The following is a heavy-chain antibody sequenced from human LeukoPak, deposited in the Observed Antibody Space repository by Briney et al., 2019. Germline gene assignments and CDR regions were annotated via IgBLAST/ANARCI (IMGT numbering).Heavy chain of an antibody. V-gene: IGHV3-30*02. CDR3: AREWSTVTNDAFDI. D-gene: IGHD4-17*01. CDR1: GFTFSSYG. CDR2: IRYDGSNK. J-gene: IGHJ3*02. Sequence: GGSLRLSCAASGFTFSSYGMHWVRQAPGKGLEWVAFIRYDGSNKYYADSVKGRFTISRDNSKNTLYLQMNSLRAEDTAVYYCAREWSTVTNDAFDIWGQGTMVTVSS.